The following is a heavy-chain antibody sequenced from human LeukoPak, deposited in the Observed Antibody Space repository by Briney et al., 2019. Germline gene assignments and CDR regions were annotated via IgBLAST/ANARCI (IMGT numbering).Heavy chain of an antibody. V-gene: IGHV4-61*05. CDR3: ARGHSSGWSYNWFDP. CDR2: IYYSGST. Sequence: SETLSLTCTVSGGSISSSSYYWGWIRQPPGKGLEWIGYIYYSGSTNYNPSLKSRVTISVDTSKNQFSLKLSSVTAADTAVYYCARGHSSGWSYNWFDPWGQGTLVTVSS. D-gene: IGHD6-19*01. J-gene: IGHJ5*02. CDR1: GGSISSSSYY.